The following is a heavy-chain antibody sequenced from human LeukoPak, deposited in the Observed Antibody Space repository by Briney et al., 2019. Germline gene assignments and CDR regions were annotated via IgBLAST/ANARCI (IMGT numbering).Heavy chain of an antibody. J-gene: IGHJ5*02. V-gene: IGHV4-61*02. CDR2: IYTSGST. CDR3: ARGDYDILTGYPRFDP. CDR1: GGSISSGSYY. D-gene: IGHD3-9*01. Sequence: SQTLSLTCTVSGGSISSGSYYWSWIRQPAGKGLEWIGRIYTSGSTNYNPSLKSRFTISVDTSKNQFSLKLSSVTAADTAVYYCARGDYDILTGYPRFDPWGQGTLVTVSS.